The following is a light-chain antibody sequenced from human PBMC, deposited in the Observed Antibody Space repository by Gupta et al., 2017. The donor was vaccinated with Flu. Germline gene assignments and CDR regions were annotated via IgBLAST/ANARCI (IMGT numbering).Light chain of an antibody. CDR1: SSNIERDY. CDR3: GAWDDSLSGYV. Sequence: QSVLTQPPSASGTPGPWVTISCSGTSSNIERDYVYWYQQLPGMAPKLLLYRDSQRPSGVPVRFTGSKSSATASQAISGIRSEDEADYFCGAWDDSLSGYVFGPGTKVSVL. CDR2: RDS. V-gene: IGLV1-47*01. J-gene: IGLJ1*01.